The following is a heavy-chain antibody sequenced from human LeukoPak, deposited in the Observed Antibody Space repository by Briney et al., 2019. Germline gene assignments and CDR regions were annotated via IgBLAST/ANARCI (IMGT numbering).Heavy chain of an antibody. CDR1: GYSFTSYW. CDR3: ARVISGWYVDY. Sequence: GESLKISCKGSGYSFTSYWIGWVRQIPGRGLEWMGIIHPGDSDTRYSPSFQGQVTISADKSISTAYLQWSSLKASDTALYYCARVISGWYVDYWGQGTLVTVSS. J-gene: IGHJ4*02. V-gene: IGHV5-51*01. D-gene: IGHD6-19*01. CDR2: IHPGDSDT.